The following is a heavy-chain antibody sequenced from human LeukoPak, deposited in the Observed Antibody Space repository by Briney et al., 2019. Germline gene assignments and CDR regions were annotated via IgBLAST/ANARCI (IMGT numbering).Heavy chain of an antibody. Sequence: ASVKVSCKASGYTFTGYYMRWVRQAPGQGLEWMGWINPNSGGTNYAQKFQGRVTMTRDTSISTAYMELSRLRSDDTAVYYCARVGGSQGNAFDIWGQGTMVTVSS. J-gene: IGHJ3*02. D-gene: IGHD1-26*01. V-gene: IGHV1-2*02. CDR2: INPNSGGT. CDR1: GYTFTGYY. CDR3: ARVGGSQGNAFDI.